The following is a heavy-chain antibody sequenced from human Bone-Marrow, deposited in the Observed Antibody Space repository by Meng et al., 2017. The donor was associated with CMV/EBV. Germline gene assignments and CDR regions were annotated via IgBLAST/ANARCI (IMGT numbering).Heavy chain of an antibody. V-gene: IGHV4-61*01. J-gene: IGHJ5*02. CDR1: GGSVSSGSYY. D-gene: IGHD1-26*01. CDR3: ARDWYSGSGAWFDP. CDR2: IYYSGST. Sequence: ETLSLTCTVSGGSVSSGSYYWSWIRQPPGKGLEWIGYIYYSGSTNYNPSLKSRVTISVDTSKNQFSLKLSSVTAADTAVYYCARDWYSGSGAWFDPWGQGTLVTVSS.